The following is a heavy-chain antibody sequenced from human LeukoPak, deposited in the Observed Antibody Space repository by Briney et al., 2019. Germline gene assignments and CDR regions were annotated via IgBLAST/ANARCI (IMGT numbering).Heavy chain of an antibody. V-gene: IGHV4-59*08. CDR2: ISYSGNT. CDR1: GGXISSYY. J-gene: IGHJ5*02. Sequence: SEALSLTCTVSGGXISSYYWSWIRQPPGKGLEWIGYISYSGNTNYNPSLKSRVTISVDTSKNQFSLKLSSVTAADTAVYYCASFSWGSGSYNQEAIWSWFDPWGQGTLVTVSS. D-gene: IGHD3-10*01. CDR3: ASFSWGSGSYNQEAIWSWFDP.